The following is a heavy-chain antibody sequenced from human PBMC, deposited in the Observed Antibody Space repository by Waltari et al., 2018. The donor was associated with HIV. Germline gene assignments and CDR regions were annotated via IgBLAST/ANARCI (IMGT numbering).Heavy chain of an antibody. D-gene: IGHD3-22*01. Sequence: EVQLVQSGGGLVQPGGSLRLSCEASGFAFRKYWMHWVRQAPGKGLVWVSLIYTDGCGTRYADFVEGRFTISRDNAKNILYLQMSSLRAEDTAVYYCAMAWNYYDSSGFSGFFDYWGQGNLVTVAP. CDR2: IYTDGCGT. V-gene: IGHV3-74*01. CDR3: AMAWNYYDSSGFSGFFDY. CDR1: GFAFRKYW. J-gene: IGHJ4*02.